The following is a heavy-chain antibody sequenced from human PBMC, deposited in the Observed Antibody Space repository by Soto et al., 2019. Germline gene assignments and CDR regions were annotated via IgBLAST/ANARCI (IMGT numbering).Heavy chain of an antibody. D-gene: IGHD1-7*01. J-gene: IGHJ5*02. V-gene: IGHV4-34*01. Sequence: PSETLSLTCAVYGESFSGYYWIWIRQPPGKGLEWIGEIYHSGSTNYNPSLKSRVTISVDTSKNQFSLKLSSVTAADTAVYYCARTESGTFDPWGQGTLVTVSS. CDR3: ARTESGTFDP. CDR1: GESFSGYY. CDR2: IYHSGST.